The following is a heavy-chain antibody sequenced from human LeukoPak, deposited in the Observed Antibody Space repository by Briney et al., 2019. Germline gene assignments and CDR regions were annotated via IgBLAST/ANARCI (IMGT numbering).Heavy chain of an antibody. CDR2: ISWNSGSI. V-gene: IGHV3-9*01. D-gene: IGHD6-6*01. Sequence: PGGSLRLSCAASGFTFSNYAMHWVRQAPGKGLEWVSGISWNSGSIGYADSVKGRFTISRDNSKNTLYLQMNSLRAEDTAVYYCAKDRPSYSSSWTFHYWGQGTLVTVSS. J-gene: IGHJ4*02. CDR1: GFTFSNYA. CDR3: AKDRPSYSSSWTFHY.